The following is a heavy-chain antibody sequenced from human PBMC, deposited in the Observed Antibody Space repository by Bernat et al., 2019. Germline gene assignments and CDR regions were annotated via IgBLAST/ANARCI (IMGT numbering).Heavy chain of an antibody. CDR3: ARVDTAMGTPFYFDY. Sequence: QVQLVQSGAEVKKPGSSVKVSCKASGGTFSSYTISWVRQAPGQGLEWMGMIIPILGIANYAQKFQGRVTITADKSTSTAYMELSSLRSEDTAVYYCARVDTAMGTPFYFDYWGQGTLVTVSS. CDR2: IIPILGIA. CDR1: GGTFSSYT. V-gene: IGHV1-69*02. J-gene: IGHJ4*02. D-gene: IGHD5-18*01.